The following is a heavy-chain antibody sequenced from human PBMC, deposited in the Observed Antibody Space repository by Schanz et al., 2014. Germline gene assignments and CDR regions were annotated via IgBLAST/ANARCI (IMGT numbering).Heavy chain of an antibody. CDR3: ARPLGPNYYYYGLDV. J-gene: IGHJ6*02. CDR2: ISYDGSHK. CDR1: GFTFSNFA. Sequence: QVQLVESGGGVVQPGRSLRLSCAASGFTFSNFAIHWVRQAPGKGLEWVAVISYDGSHKDYADSVKGRFTISRDNSKNTLYLQMNSLRAEDTAVYYCARPLGPNYYYYGLDVWGQGTTVTVSS. V-gene: IGHV3-30*04.